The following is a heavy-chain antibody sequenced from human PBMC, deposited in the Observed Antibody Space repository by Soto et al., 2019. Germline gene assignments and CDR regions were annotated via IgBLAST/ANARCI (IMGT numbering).Heavy chain of an antibody. D-gene: IGHD3-10*01. CDR2: INHSGST. V-gene: IGHV4-34*01. J-gene: IGHJ5*02. CDR1: GGSFSGYY. CDR3: ARRVYGSGSTP. Sequence: QVQLQQWGAGLLKPSETLSLTCAVYGGSFSGYYWSWIRQPPGKGLEWIGEINHSGSTNYNPSLKTRVTISVYTSKNQFSLKLSSVTAADTAVYYCARRVYGSGSTPWGQGTLVTVSS.